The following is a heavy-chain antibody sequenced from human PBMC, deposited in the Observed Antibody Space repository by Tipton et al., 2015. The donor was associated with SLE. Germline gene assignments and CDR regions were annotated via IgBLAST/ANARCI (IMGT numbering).Heavy chain of an antibody. CDR2: INHSGSS. V-gene: IGHV4-34*01. Sequence: LRLSCAVYGGSFSGYYWNWIRQPPGKGLEWIGEINHSGSSNYNPSLKSRVTISVATSKNQFSLKLTSVTAADTAMYYCARLSSGTGDFEHWGQGTLVIVSS. J-gene: IGHJ4*02. D-gene: IGHD7-27*01. CDR3: ARLSSGTGDFEH. CDR1: GGSFSGYY.